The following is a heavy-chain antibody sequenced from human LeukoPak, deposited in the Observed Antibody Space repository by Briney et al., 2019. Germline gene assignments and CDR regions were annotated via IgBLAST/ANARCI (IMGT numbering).Heavy chain of an antibody. D-gene: IGHD6-13*01. J-gene: IGHJ5*02. CDR3: GKAGLGIAVAGTKGNWFDP. Sequence: GGSLRLSCAVSGFTFDDYAMHWVRQAPGKGLEWVSGISWNSGSIGYADSVKGRFTISRDNAKNSLYLQMNSLRAEDTALYYCGKAGLGIAVAGTKGNWFDPWGQGTLVTVSS. V-gene: IGHV3-9*01. CDR1: GFTFDDYA. CDR2: ISWNSGSI.